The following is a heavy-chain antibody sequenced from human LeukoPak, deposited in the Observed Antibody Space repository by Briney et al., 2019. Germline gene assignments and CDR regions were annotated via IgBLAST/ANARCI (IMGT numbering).Heavy chain of an antibody. J-gene: IGHJ4*02. Sequence: GGSLRLSCAASGFTFSSYDMHWVRQAPGKGLEWVAVISYDGSNKYYADSVKGRFTISRDNSKNTLYLQMNSLRAEDTAVYYCAKDGVLLWFGELTPPDYWGQGTLVTVSS. V-gene: IGHV3-30*18. CDR1: GFTFSSYD. D-gene: IGHD3-10*01. CDR2: ISYDGSNK. CDR3: AKDGVLLWFGELTPPDY.